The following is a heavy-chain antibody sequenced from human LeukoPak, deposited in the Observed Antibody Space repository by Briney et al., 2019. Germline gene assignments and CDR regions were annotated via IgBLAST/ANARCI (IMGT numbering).Heavy chain of an antibody. V-gene: IGHV1-2*06. Sequence: ASVKVSCKASGYTFTDYYMHWVRQAPGQGLEWMGRINPNSGGTNYAQKFQGRVTMTRDTSISTAYMELSRLRSDDTAVYYCAREPNTYYDSRGAPRAFDIWGQGTMVTVSS. CDR1: GYTFTDYY. CDR3: AREPNTYYDSRGAPRAFDI. CDR2: INPNSGGT. J-gene: IGHJ3*02. D-gene: IGHD3-22*01.